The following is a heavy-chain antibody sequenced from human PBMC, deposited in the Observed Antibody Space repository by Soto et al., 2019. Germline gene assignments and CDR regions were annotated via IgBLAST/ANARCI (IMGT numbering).Heavy chain of an antibody. CDR1: GFTFNNYA. V-gene: IGHV3-23*01. CDR2: ITDSGDDT. J-gene: IGHJ4*02. Sequence: EVQLLESGGGLVQPGGSLRLSCAASGFTFNNYAMGWVRQAPGKGLEWVSAITDSGDDTYYIDSVKGRFTISRDNSKSTFYLQMNSLRAEDTAIDYCAKLGSSSWSPHYYFDYWGQGTLVTVSS. D-gene: IGHD2-2*01. CDR3: AKLGSSSWSPHYYFDY.